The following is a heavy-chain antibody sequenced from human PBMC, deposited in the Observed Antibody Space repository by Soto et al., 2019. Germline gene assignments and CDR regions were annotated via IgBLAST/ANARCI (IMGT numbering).Heavy chain of an antibody. J-gene: IGHJ6*02. Sequence: GGSLRLSCAASGFTFSSYSMNWVRQAPGKGLEWVSSISSSSSYIYYADSVKGRFTISRDNAKNSLYLQMNRLRAEDTAVYYCARDPYDSSGLPPDVWGQGTTVTVSS. CDR3: ARDPYDSSGLPPDV. CDR2: ISSSSSYI. D-gene: IGHD3-22*01. V-gene: IGHV3-21*01. CDR1: GFTFSSYS.